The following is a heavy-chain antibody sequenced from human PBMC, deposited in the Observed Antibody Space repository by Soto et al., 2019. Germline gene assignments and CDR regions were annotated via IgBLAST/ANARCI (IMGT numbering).Heavy chain of an antibody. CDR2: IYTSGST. D-gene: IGHD2-2*01. CDR1: GYSFTSYW. CDR3: ARGIVVVPGNAFDI. V-gene: IGHV4-4*07. Sequence: ESLKISCKGSGYSFTSYWISWVRQMPGKGLEWIGRIYTSGSTNYNPSLKSRVTMSVDTSKNQFSLKLSSVTAADTAVYYCARGIVVVPGNAFDIWDQGTMVTVSS. J-gene: IGHJ3*02.